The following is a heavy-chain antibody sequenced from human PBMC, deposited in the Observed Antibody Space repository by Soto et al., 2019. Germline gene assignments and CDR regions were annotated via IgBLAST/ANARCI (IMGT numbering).Heavy chain of an antibody. J-gene: IGHJ5*01. CDR2: LNWRGDNV. CDR1: GFAFDRFA. Sequence: GGSLRLSCTASGFAFDRFAMHWVRQIPGEGLQWVAGLNWRGDNVAYADSVKGRFTISRNNAEKSLSLQMSSLRPEDTGLYYCAKDRYDISWYEVALDSWGHGIPVTVSS. CDR3: AKDRYDISWYEVALDS. D-gene: IGHD3-22*01. V-gene: IGHV3-9*01.